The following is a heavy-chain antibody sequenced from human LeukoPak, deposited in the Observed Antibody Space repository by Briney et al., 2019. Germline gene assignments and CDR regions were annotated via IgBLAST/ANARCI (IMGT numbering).Heavy chain of an antibody. D-gene: IGHD3-22*01. J-gene: IGHJ3*02. V-gene: IGHV3-30*02. CDR1: GFTFSSYG. CDR3: AKDAYYYDSSGYPAGDAFDI. Sequence: PGGSLRLSCAASGFTFSSYGMHWVRQAPGKGLERVAFIRYDGSNNYYADSVKGRLTISRDNSKNTLYLQMNSLRAEDTAVYYCAKDAYYYDSSGYPAGDAFDIGGQGTMVTVSS. CDR2: IRYDGSNN.